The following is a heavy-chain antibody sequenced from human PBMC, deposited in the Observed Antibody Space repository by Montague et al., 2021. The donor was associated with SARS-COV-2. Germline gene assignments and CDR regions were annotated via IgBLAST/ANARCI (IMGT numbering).Heavy chain of an antibody. J-gene: IGHJ4*02. Sequence: CAISGDSVSSNSATWHWIRRSPSRGLEWLGRTYYRSRWSNDYAVSVRSRIIINPDTSTNQFSLQLSSVTPEDTAVYFCARERWAVGVSFDYWGQGTLVTVS. CDR2: TYYRSRWSN. CDR3: ARERWAVGVSFDY. D-gene: IGHD1-26*01. V-gene: IGHV6-1*01. CDR1: GDSVSSNSAT.